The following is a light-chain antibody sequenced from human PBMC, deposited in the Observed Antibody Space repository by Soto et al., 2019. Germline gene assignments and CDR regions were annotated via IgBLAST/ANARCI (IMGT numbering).Light chain of an antibody. CDR2: GAS. CDR3: QHYGSSVFT. Sequence: EIVLTQSPGTLSLSPGEGATLSCRASQSVSSNYLAWYQRKPGQAPRLLIYGASSRATGIPDRFSGSGSGTDFTLTISRLEPEDFAVYYCQHYGSSVFTFGPGTKVDVK. V-gene: IGKV3-20*01. CDR1: QSVSSNY. J-gene: IGKJ3*01.